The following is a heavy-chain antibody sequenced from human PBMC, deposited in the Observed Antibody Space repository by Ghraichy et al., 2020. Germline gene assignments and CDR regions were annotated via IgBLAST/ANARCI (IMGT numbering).Heavy chain of an antibody. CDR3: ARLGNGSGYDYGEDY. Sequence: SETLSLTCTVSGGSISSSSYYWGWIRQPPGKGLEWIGSIYYSGSTYYNPSLKSRVTISVDTSKNQFSLKLSSVTAADTAVYYCARLGNGSGYDYGEDYWGQGTLVTVSS. CDR2: IYYSGST. J-gene: IGHJ4*02. CDR1: GGSISSSSYY. V-gene: IGHV4-39*01. D-gene: IGHD5-12*01.